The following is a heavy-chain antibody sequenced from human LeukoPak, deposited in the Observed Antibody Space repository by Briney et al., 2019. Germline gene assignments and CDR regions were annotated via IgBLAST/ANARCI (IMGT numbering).Heavy chain of an antibody. D-gene: IGHD4-17*01. V-gene: IGHV4-59*01. CDR3: ARSPMTTVTTRPFDI. CDR1: GGSISSYY. Sequence: PSETLSLTCTVSGGSISSYYWSWIRQPPGKGLEWIGYIYYSGSTNYNPSLKSRVTISVDTSKNQFSLKLSSVTAADTAVYYCARSPMTTVTTRPFDIWGQGTMVTVSS. J-gene: IGHJ3*02. CDR2: IYYSGST.